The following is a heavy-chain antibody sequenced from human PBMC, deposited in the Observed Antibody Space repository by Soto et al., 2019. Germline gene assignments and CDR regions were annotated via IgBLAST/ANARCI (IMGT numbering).Heavy chain of an antibody. V-gene: IGHV1-18*01. CDR2: ISAYNGNT. CDR3: AREGPPEDY. CDR1: GYTFTSYA. J-gene: IGHJ4*02. Sequence: QVQLVQSGAEVKKPGASVKVSCKASGYTFTSYAISWVRQAPGQGLEWMGWISAYNGNTNYAQKLQGRVTMTTDTQTRTAHMEVRGLRYDATAVYYWAREGPPEDYWGQGAVISVSS.